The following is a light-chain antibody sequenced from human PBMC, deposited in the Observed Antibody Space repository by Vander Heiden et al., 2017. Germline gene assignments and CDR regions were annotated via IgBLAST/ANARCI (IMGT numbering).Light chain of an antibody. CDR1: QNLTSF. V-gene: IGKV3-11*01. Sequence: EIVLTQSPATLSLSPGESATLSCRASQNLTSFLAWYQQKPGQTPRLLIYDVSNRAPGIPARFSGSTSGTNFTLTISSLEPEDFAVYYCQQRSQWPPLTWTFGQGTKVEIK. CDR3: QQRSQWPPLTWT. J-gene: IGKJ1*01. CDR2: DVS.